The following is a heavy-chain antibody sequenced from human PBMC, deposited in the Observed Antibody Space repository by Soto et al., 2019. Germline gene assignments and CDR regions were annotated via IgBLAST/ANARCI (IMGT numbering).Heavy chain of an antibody. V-gene: IGHV3-23*01. CDR1: GFTFSSYA. D-gene: IGHD3-22*01. CDR2: ISGSGGST. Sequence: GGSLRLSCAASGFTFSSYAMSWVRQAPGKGLEWVSAISGSGGSTYYADSVKGRFTISRDNSKNTLYLQMNSLRAEDTAVYYCAKNRDYYDSSGYRSYFDYWGQGTLVTVSS. CDR3: AKNRDYYDSSGYRSYFDY. J-gene: IGHJ4*02.